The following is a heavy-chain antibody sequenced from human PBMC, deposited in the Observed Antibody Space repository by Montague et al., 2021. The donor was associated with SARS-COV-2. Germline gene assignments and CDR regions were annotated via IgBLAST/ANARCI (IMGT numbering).Heavy chain of an antibody. V-gene: IGHV4-34*01. D-gene: IGHD5-12*01. CDR2: INHSGST. Sequence: WIGEINHSGSTNYNPSLKSRVTISVDPSKNQFSLKLSSVTAADTAVYYCARGVPLPTLYYYYSGMDVWGQGTTVTVSS. CDR3: ARGVPLPTLYYYYSGMDV. J-gene: IGHJ6*02.